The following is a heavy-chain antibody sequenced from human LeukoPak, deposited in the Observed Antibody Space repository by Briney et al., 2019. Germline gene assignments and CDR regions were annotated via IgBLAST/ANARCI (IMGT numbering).Heavy chain of an antibody. CDR2: INWNGGST. V-gene: IGHV3-20*04. J-gene: IGHJ4*02. CDR1: GFTFDDYG. D-gene: IGHD1-1*01. Sequence: GGSLRLSCTASGFTFDDYGMSWVRQARGKGLEWVSGINWNGGSTGYADSVKGRFTISRDNAKNSLYLQMNSLRAEDTALYYCTRVKLERRYFDYWGQGTLVTVSS. CDR3: TRVKLERRYFDY.